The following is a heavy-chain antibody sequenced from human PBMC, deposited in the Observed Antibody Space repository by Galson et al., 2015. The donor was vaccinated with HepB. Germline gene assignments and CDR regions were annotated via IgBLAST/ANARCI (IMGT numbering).Heavy chain of an antibody. CDR1: GGSVSSSSYY. Sequence: SETLSLTCTVSGGSVSSSSYYWGWIRQPPGKGLEWIGSIYYTGNTYYNASLKSRVTISVDTSKNQFSLKLSSVTAAGTAVYYCGSPSGQQQVFDYWGQGTLVTVSS. J-gene: IGHJ4*02. CDR2: IYYTGNT. D-gene: IGHD6-13*01. CDR3: GSPSGQQQVFDY. V-gene: IGHV4-39*01.